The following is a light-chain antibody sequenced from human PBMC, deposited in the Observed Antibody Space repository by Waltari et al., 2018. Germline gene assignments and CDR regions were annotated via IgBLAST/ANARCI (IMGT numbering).Light chain of an antibody. CDR1: QSISNW. J-gene: IGKJ4*01. CDR3: QQYNSYSLLT. Sequence: DIQMTQSPSTLSASVGDRFTLTCRASQSISNWLAWYQQKPGKAPKLLIYKASTLESGVPSRFSGSGSGTEFTHTISSLQPDDFATYYCQQYNSYSLLTFGGGTKVEIK. V-gene: IGKV1-5*03. CDR2: KAS.